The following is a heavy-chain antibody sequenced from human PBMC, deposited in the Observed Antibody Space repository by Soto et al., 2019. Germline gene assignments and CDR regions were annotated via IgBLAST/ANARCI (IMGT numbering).Heavy chain of an antibody. Sequence: QAHLVESGGGVVQPGRSLRLSCAASGFTFTSYGMHWVRQAPGTRLEWVAVISYDGGLKHYADSVKGRFTISRDNSKNMVLLQRNSLRAEDTAVYYCVSDRGYGHASVPYSWGQGTLVSVSS. CDR3: VSDRGYGHASVPYS. CDR1: GFTFTSYG. D-gene: IGHD5-18*01. CDR2: ISYDGGLK. J-gene: IGHJ4*02. V-gene: IGHV3-30*03.